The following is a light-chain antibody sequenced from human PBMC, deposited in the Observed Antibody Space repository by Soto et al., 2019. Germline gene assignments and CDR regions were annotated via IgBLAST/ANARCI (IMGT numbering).Light chain of an antibody. CDR2: DVN. J-gene: IGLJ1*01. CDR1: RSSNYNY. V-gene: IGLV2-11*01. Sequence: QSALTQPRSVSGSPGQSVTVSCTGPRSSNYNYVSWYQHHAGKAPKLMIFDVNQRPSGVPDRFSGSKSGNSASLTISGLQAEDEADYYCCLFAGSYTSYVFGPGTKLTVL. CDR3: CLFAGSYTSYV.